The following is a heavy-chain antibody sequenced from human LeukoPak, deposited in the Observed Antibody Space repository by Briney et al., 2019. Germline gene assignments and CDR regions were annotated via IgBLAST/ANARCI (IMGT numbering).Heavy chain of an antibody. CDR2: IYHSGST. CDR1: GGSISSGGYY. Sequence: PSETLSLTCTVSGGSISSGGYYWSWIRQPPGKGLEWIGYIYHSGSTYYNPSLKSRVTISVDRSKNQFSLKLSSVTAADTAVYYCARFNVGALYYFDYWGQGTLVTVSS. D-gene: IGHD1-26*01. CDR3: ARFNVGALYYFDY. V-gene: IGHV4-30-2*01. J-gene: IGHJ4*02.